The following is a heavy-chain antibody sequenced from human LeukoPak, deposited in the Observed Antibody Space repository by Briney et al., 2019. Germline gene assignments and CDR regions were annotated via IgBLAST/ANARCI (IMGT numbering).Heavy chain of an antibody. D-gene: IGHD3-22*01. CDR2: IGSSSSYI. CDR3: ASAYYYDSSRVDY. Sequence: PGGSLRLSCAASGFTFSSYSMNWVRQAPGKGLEWVSSIGSSSSYIYYADSVKGRFTISRDNAKNSLYLQMNSLRAEDTAVYYCASAYYYDSSRVDYWGQGTLVTVSS. J-gene: IGHJ4*02. V-gene: IGHV3-21*01. CDR1: GFTFSSYS.